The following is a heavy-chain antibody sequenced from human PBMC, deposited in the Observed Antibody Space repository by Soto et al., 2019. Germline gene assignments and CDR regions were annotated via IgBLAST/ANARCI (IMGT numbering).Heavy chain of an antibody. CDR2: INHSGST. CDR3: ARGCIAVAGTWVDY. D-gene: IGHD6-19*01. V-gene: IGHV4-34*01. J-gene: IGHJ4*02. Sequence: QVQLQQWGAGLLKPSETLSLTCAVYGGSFSGYYWSWIRQPPGKGLEWIGEINHSGSTNYNPSLKSGVTIPVDTSKNQFSLKLSSVTAADTAVYYCARGCIAVAGTWVDYWGQGTLVTVSS. CDR1: GGSFSGYY.